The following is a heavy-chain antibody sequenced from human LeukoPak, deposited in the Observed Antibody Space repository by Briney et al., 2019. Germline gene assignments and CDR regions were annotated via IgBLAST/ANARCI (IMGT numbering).Heavy chain of an antibody. Sequence: GGSLRLSCAASGFTFSSYEMNWVRQPPGQGLERVSYISSSGSTIYYADSVKGRFTISTDNAKNSLYLQMTSLRAEDTAVYYCARDWHRNYWGQGTLVTVSS. V-gene: IGHV3-48*03. CDR2: ISSSGSTI. CDR3: ARDWHRNY. J-gene: IGHJ4*02. CDR1: GFTFSSYE. D-gene: IGHD2-21*01.